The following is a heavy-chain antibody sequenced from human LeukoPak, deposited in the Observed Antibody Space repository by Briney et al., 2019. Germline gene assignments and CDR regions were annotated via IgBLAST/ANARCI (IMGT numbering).Heavy chain of an antibody. V-gene: IGHV4-59*01. CDR2: IYNSGSST. CDR3: VRDRELTY. D-gene: IGHD3-10*01. Sequence: SETLSLTCTVSDGSISIYYWNWIRQPPGKGLEWIGYIYNSGSSTIYNPSLQSRVTISVDMSKNQFSLRLSSVTAADTALYFCVRDRELTYWGQGILVTVSS. J-gene: IGHJ4*02. CDR1: DGSISIYY.